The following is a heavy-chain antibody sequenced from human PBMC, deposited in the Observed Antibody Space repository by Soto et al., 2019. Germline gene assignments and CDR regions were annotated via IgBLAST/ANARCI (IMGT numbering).Heavy chain of an antibody. CDR3: ARGRQKGYYGSVTDMDV. D-gene: IGHD3-10*01. CDR2: ISSNGGST. V-gene: IGHV3-64*01. Sequence: GGSLRLSCAASGFTFSSYAMHWVRQAPGKGLEYVSAISSNGGSTYYANSVKGRFTISRDNSKNTLYLQMGSLRSEDTAVYYCARGRQKGYYGSVTDMDVWGKGTTVTVSS. CDR1: GFTFSSYA. J-gene: IGHJ6*03.